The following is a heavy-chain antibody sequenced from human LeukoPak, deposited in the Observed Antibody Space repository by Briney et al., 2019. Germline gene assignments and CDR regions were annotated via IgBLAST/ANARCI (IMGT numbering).Heavy chain of an antibody. Sequence: PGGSLRLSCTASGFAYSGSSMHWVRQAPGKGLEWISGMQMDGSSQTYAESVKGRFTISRDNARVSGYLQVNILRAEDTAVYYCSRGHYGPDYCGEGDLVTVSS. V-gene: IGHV3-74*01. CDR1: GFAYSGSS. D-gene: IGHD3-16*01. CDR3: SRGHYGPDY. CDR2: MQMDGSSQ. J-gene: IGHJ4*02.